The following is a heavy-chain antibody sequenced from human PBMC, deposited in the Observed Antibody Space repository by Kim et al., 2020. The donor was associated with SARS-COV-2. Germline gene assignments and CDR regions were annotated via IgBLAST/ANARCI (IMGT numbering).Heavy chain of an antibody. CDR1: GGSISSGGYY. D-gene: IGHD3-3*01. V-gene: IGHV4-31*03. CDR3: ARVLGAITIFGVVIVNWFDP. J-gene: IGHJ5*02. Sequence: SETLSLTCTVSGGSISSGGYYWSWIRQHPGKGLEWIGYIYYSGSTYYNPSLKSRVTISVDTSKNQFSLKLSSVTAADTAVYYCARVLGAITIFGVVIVNWFDPWGKGTLAT. CDR2: IYYSGST.